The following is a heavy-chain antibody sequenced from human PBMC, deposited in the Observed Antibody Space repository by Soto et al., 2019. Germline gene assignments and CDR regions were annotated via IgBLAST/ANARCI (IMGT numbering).Heavy chain of an antibody. CDR1: GGSISSGGYY. Sequence: PSETLSLTCTVSGGSISSGGYYWSWIRQHPGKGLEWIGYIYYSGSTYYNPSLKSRVTISVDTSKNQFSLKLSSVTAADTAGYYCARGLMCLFDAWRQGTLVSVSS. CDR3: ARGLMCLFDA. J-gene: IGHJ5*02. D-gene: IGHD3-16*01. CDR2: IYYSGST. V-gene: IGHV4-31*03.